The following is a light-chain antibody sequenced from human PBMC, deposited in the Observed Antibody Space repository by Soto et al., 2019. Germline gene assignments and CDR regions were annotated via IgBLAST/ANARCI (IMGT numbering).Light chain of an antibody. Sequence: EIVMTHSPATLSVSTGGRATLSCRASQSISDTLAWYQQKPGQAPRLLIYGASTRATGIPARFSGSGSGTEFTLTISSLQSEDFAVYYCQQYNTWPPITFGQGTRLEI. V-gene: IGKV3-15*01. J-gene: IGKJ5*01. CDR3: QQYNTWPPIT. CDR2: GAS. CDR1: QSISDT.